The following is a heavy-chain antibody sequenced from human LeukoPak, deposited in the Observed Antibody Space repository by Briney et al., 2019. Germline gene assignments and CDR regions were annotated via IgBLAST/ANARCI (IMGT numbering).Heavy chain of an antibody. CDR2: IWYDGSNK. D-gene: IGHD6-19*01. V-gene: IGHV3-33*01. CDR1: GFIFSSYG. Sequence: GGSLRLSCAACGFIFSSYGIHGLRQAPGKGLEWVAVIWYDGSNKYYADSVKGRFIISRDNSKNTLFLQMNSLSADHTAVYYCASDGNQWLIWGKGILVTVSS. CDR3: ASDGNQWLI. J-gene: IGHJ4*02.